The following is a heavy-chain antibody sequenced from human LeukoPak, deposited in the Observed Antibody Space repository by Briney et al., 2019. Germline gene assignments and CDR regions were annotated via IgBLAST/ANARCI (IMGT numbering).Heavy chain of an antibody. CDR2: MNQDGSEK. Sequence: GGSLRLSCAASGFTFNSYWMSWVRQAPGKGLEWVATMNQDGSEKYYMDSLEGRFIISRDNAKNSLYLQMNSLRAEDTAVYYCARYSYGFDYWGQGTLVTVSS. CDR3: ARYSYGFDY. J-gene: IGHJ4*02. V-gene: IGHV3-7*01. CDR1: GFTFNSYW. D-gene: IGHD5-18*01.